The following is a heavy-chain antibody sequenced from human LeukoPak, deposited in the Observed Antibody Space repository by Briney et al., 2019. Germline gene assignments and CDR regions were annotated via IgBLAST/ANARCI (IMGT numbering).Heavy chain of an antibody. D-gene: IGHD2-2*01. V-gene: IGHV3-23*01. CDR3: AKDAGYCSSTSCYGYFDY. Sequence: GGSLRLSCAASGFTFSSYAMSWVRQAPGKGLEWVSAISGSGGSTYYADSVKGRFTISRDNSKNTLYLQMNSLRAEDTAVYCCAKDAGYCSSTSCYGYFDYWGQGTLVTVSS. CDR2: ISGSGGST. CDR1: GFTFSSYA. J-gene: IGHJ4*02.